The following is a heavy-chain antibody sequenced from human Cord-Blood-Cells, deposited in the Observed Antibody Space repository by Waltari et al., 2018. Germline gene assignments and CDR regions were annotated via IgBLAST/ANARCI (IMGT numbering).Heavy chain of an antibody. J-gene: IGHJ3*02. CDR2: ISGSGGST. V-gene: IGHV3-23*01. D-gene: IGHD4-17*01. CDR1: GFTFSSYD. CDR3: AKDPVDYGETDGAFDI. Sequence: EVQLLESGGGLVQPGGSLRLSCAASGFTFSSYDMTWVRQAPGKGLEWVSAISGSGGSTYYADSVKGRFTISRDNSKNTLYLQMNSLRAEDTAVYYCAKDPVDYGETDGAFDIWGQGTMVTVSS.